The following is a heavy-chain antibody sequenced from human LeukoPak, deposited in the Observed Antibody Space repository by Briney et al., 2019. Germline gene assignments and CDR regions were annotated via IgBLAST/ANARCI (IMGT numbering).Heavy chain of an antibody. D-gene: IGHD2-15*01. CDR2: IRYDGSNK. CDR1: GFTFSSYG. J-gene: IGHJ5*02. V-gene: IGHV3-30*02. CDR3: AKDYCSGGSCSNWFDP. Sequence: GGPLRLSCAASGFTFSSYGMHWVRQAPGKGLEWVAFIRYDGSNKYYADSVKGRFTISRDNSKNTLYLQMNSLRAEDTAVYYCAKDYCSGGSCSNWFDPWGQGTLVTVSS.